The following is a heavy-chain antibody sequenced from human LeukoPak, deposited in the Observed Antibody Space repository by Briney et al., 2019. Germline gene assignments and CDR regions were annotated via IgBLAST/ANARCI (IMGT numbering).Heavy chain of an antibody. D-gene: IGHD4-17*01. CDR3: AKPGHTMTTVTPTHFDY. Sequence: GGSLRLSCAASGCTFSSYGMHWVRQAPGKGLEWVAVISYDGSNKYYADSVKGRFTISRDNSKNTLYLQMNSLRAEDTAVYYCAKPGHTMTTVTPTHFDYWGQGTLVTVSS. CDR1: GCTFSSYG. V-gene: IGHV3-30*18. CDR2: ISYDGSNK. J-gene: IGHJ4*02.